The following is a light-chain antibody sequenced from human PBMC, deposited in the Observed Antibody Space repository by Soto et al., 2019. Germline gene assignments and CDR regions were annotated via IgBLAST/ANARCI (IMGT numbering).Light chain of an antibody. Sequence: EIVMTQSPATLSVSPGERTTLSCRASQSVSSNLAWYQQKPGQAPRHLIYGASTRATGIPARFSGSGSGIEFTLTISSLQSEDFAVYYCQQYNNWPPAFGQGTKVEIK. J-gene: IGKJ1*01. CDR1: QSVSSN. V-gene: IGKV3-15*01. CDR2: GAS. CDR3: QQYNNWPPA.